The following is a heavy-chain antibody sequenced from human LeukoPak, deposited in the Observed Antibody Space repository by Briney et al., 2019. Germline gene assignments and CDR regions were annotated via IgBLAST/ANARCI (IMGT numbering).Heavy chain of an antibody. Sequence: SETLSLTCAVYGGSFSGYYWSWIRQPPGKGLGWIGYIYYSGSTNYNPSLKSRVTISVDTSKNQFSLKLSSVTAADTAVYYCARGELSYYDSSGAPADYWGQGTLVTVSS. CDR3: ARGELSYYDSSGAPADY. CDR1: GGSFSGYY. V-gene: IGHV4-59*01. J-gene: IGHJ4*02. D-gene: IGHD3-22*01. CDR2: IYYSGST.